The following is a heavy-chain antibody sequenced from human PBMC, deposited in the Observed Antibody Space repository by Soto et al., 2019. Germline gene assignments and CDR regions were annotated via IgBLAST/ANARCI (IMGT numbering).Heavy chain of an antibody. V-gene: IGHV4-4*07. J-gene: IGHJ4*02. D-gene: IGHD3-3*01. CDR1: GGSVSSYY. Sequence: QVQLQESGPGLVKPSETLSLTCTVSGGSVSSYYWSWIRQPAGKGLECIGRIYTSGSTNYNPSLKSRLTMSVDPSKNQFSLKLSYVTAADTAVYYCAREGGGRGPHVEWLLAGSDYWGQGTLVTVSS. CDR2: IYTSGST. CDR3: AREGGGRGPHVEWLLAGSDY.